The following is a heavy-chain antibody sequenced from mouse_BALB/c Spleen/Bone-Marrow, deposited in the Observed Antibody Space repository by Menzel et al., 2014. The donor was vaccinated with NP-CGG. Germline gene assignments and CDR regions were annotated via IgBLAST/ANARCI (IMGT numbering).Heavy chain of an antibody. CDR3: ARSGRYDGFAY. CDR1: GYTFTSYV. D-gene: IGHD2-14*01. J-gene: IGHJ3*01. Sequence: VQLRQSGPELVKPGASVKMSCKASGYTFTSYVMHWVKQKPGQGLEWIGYINPYNDGTKYNEKFKGKATLTSDKSSSTAYIELSSLTSEDSAVYYCARSGRYDGFAYWGQGTLVTVSA. V-gene: IGHV1-14*01. CDR2: INPYNDGT.